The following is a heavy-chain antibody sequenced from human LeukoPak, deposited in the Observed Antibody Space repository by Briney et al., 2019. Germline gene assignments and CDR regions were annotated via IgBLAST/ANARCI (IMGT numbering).Heavy chain of an antibody. Sequence: ASVKVSCKVSGYTLTELSMHWVRQAPGKGLEWMGGFDPEDGETIYAQKFQGRVTMTEDTSTYTAYMELSSLRSEDTAVYYCATGCSSTSCYAVRATVSWFDPCGQGTLVTVSS. CDR1: GYTLTELS. CDR3: ATGCSSTSCYAVRATVSWFDP. J-gene: IGHJ5*02. V-gene: IGHV1-24*01. CDR2: FDPEDGET. D-gene: IGHD2-2*01.